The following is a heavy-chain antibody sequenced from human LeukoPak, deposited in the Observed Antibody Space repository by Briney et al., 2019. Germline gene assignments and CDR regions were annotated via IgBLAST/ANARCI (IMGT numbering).Heavy chain of an antibody. D-gene: IGHD3-16*02. Sequence: ASVKVSCKASGHTFTSYGISWVRQAPGQGLEWMGWISAYNGNTNYAQKLQGRVTMTTDTSTSTAYMELRSPRSDDTAVYYCARSSIMITFGGVIVTKLDYWGQETLVTVSS. CDR3: ARSSIMITFGGVIVTKLDY. CDR2: ISAYNGNT. V-gene: IGHV1-18*04. J-gene: IGHJ4*02. CDR1: GHTFTSYG.